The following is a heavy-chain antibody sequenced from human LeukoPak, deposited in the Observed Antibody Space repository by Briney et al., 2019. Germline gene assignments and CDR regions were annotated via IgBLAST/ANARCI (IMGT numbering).Heavy chain of an antibody. Sequence: PSETLSLTCAVYGGSFSGYYWSWIRQPPGKGLEWIGEINHSGSTNYNPSLKSRVTISVDKSKNQFSLKLSSVTAADTAVYYCARVDDVWGSYRLGLRYFDLWGRGTLVTVSS. CDR1: GGSFSGYY. V-gene: IGHV4-34*01. CDR2: INHSGST. CDR3: ARVDDVWGSYRLGLRYFDL. D-gene: IGHD3-16*02. J-gene: IGHJ2*01.